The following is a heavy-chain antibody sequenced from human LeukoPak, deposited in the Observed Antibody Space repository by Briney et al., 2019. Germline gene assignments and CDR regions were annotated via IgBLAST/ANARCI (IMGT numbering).Heavy chain of an antibody. CDR3: ASSSSLVLMVYEGVDY. D-gene: IGHD2-8*01. V-gene: IGHV4-34*01. CDR1: GGSFSGYY. CDR2: INHSGST. J-gene: IGHJ4*02. Sequence: SETLSLTCAVYGGSFSGYYWSWIRQPPGKGLEWIGEINHSGSTNYNPSLKSRVTISVDTSKNQFSLKLSSVTAADTAVYYCASSSSLVLMVYEGVDYWGQGTLVTVSS.